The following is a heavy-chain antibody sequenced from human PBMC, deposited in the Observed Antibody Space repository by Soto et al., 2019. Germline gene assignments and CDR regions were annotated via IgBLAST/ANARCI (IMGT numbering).Heavy chain of an antibody. CDR1: GGSISSGGYS. J-gene: IGHJ4*02. CDR3: AAGGGLPRYY. D-gene: IGHD5-12*01. CDR2: IYHSGST. Sequence: QLQLQESGSGLVKPSQTLSLTCAVSGGSISSGGYSWSWIRQPPGKGLEWIGYIYHSGSTYYNPPLKSRVPIAVDRSKNQFSLKLRSVTAADTAVYCCAAGGGLPRYYWGQGTLVTVSS. V-gene: IGHV4-30-2*01.